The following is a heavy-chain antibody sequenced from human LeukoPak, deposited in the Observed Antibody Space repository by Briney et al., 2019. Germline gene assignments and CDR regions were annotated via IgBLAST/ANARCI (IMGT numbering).Heavy chain of an antibody. CDR2: IYPGDSDT. CDR1: GYTFTDCW. V-gene: IGHV5-51*01. CDR3: ARFPTFGHSTGWYYFDY. Sequence: GESLKISCKVSGYTFTDCWIGWLRQMPGKGLEWMGIIYPGDSDTRYSPSFQGQVTISADNSISTAYLQWSSLRASDTAMYYCARFPTFGHSTGWYYFDYWGQGTLVTVSS. D-gene: IGHD6-19*01. J-gene: IGHJ4*02.